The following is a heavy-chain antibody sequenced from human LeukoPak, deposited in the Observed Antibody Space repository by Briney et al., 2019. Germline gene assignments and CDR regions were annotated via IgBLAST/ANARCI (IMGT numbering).Heavy chain of an antibody. V-gene: IGHV3-64D*09. CDR2: ISSNGGST. D-gene: IGHD3-16*01. Sequence: GSLRLSCSASGFTFSSYAMHWVRQAPGKGLEYVSVISSNGGSTYYADSVKGRFTISRNNSKNTLYLQMSSLRGEDTAVYYCVKDLQRGGGYWGQGTLVTVSS. J-gene: IGHJ4*02. CDR1: GFTFSSYA. CDR3: VKDLQRGGGY.